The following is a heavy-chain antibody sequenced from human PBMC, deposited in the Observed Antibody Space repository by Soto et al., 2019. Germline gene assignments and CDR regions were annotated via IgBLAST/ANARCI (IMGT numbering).Heavy chain of an antibody. J-gene: IGHJ4*02. Sequence: GASVKVSCKASGYTFTSYYMHWVRQAPGQGLEWMGIINPSGGSTSYAQKFQGRVTMTRDTSTSTVYMELSSLRSEDTAVYYRARTGIAVAGEGLDYWGQGTLVTSPQ. CDR3: ARTGIAVAGEGLDY. D-gene: IGHD6-19*01. CDR2: INPSGGST. V-gene: IGHV1-46*01. CDR1: GYTFTSYY.